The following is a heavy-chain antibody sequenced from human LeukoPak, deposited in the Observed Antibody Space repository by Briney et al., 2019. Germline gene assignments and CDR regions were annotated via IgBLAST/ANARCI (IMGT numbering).Heavy chain of an antibody. CDR1: GYSFTNYW. Sequence: KCGESLKISCKGSGYSFTNYWIGWVRQMPGKGLEWMGIIYPSDSDVRYSPSFQGQVTISADKSITTAYLQWSSLKASDTAIYYCARGAGAFSYFDYWGQGTLVTVSS. D-gene: IGHD3-10*01. CDR3: ARGAGAFSYFDY. CDR2: IYPSDSDV. J-gene: IGHJ4*02. V-gene: IGHV5-51*01.